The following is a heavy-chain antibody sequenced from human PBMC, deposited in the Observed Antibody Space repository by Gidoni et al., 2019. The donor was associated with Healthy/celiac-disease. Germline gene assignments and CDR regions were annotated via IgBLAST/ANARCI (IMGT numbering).Heavy chain of an antibody. CDR1: GGSISSSSYY. CDR3: ATLYWNDAFDI. CDR2: IYYSGST. V-gene: IGHV4-39*01. Sequence: QLQLQESGPGLVKPSETLSLTCPVSGGSISSSSYYWGWIRQPPGKGLEWIGSIYYSGSTYYNPSLKSRVTISVDTSKNQFSLKLSSVTAADTAVYYCATLYWNDAFDIWGQGTMVTVSS. J-gene: IGHJ3*02. D-gene: IGHD2-8*02.